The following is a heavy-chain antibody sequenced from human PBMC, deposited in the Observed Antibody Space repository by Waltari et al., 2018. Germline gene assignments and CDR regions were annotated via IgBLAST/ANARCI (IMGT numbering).Heavy chain of an antibody. CDR3: ARATGADAFDI. CDR2: IYHSGST. V-gene: IGHV4-4*01. J-gene: IGHJ3*02. CDR1: GGAISSRNW. Sequence: QVQLQESSPGLVKPSGTLYLTCAVNGGAISSRNWWSWVRQPPGKGLEWIGEIYHSGSTNYNPSLKSRVTISVDKSKNQFSLKLSSVTAADTAVYCCARATGADAFDIWGQGTMVTVSS. D-gene: IGHD1-1*01.